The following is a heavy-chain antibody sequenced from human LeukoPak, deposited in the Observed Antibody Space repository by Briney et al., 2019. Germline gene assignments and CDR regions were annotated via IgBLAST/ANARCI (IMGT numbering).Heavy chain of an antibody. Sequence: SETLSLTCTVSGDSISRSNFYWGWIRQPPGKGLEWIGSIHHSGSTYYNPSLKSRVNISVDTSKNQFSLKLTSETPADTAVYYCARPTYYDNSGYYYWGQGALVTVSS. CDR3: ARPTYYDNSGYYY. D-gene: IGHD3-22*01. CDR2: IHHSGST. J-gene: IGHJ4*02. V-gene: IGHV4-39*01. CDR1: GDSISRSNFY.